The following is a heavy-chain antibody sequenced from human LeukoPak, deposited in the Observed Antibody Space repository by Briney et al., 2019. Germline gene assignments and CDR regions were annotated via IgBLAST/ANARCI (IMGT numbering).Heavy chain of an antibody. J-gene: IGHJ3*02. V-gene: IGHV4-34*01. CDR1: GGSFSGYY. CDR3: ASPGMGFLEWFAFDI. Sequence: SETLSLTCAVYGGSFSGYYWSWIRQPPGKGLEWIGEINHSGSTNYNPSLRSRVTISVDTSKNQFSLKLSSVTAADTAVYYCASPGMGFLEWFAFDIWGQGTMVTVSS. CDR2: INHSGST. D-gene: IGHD3-3*01.